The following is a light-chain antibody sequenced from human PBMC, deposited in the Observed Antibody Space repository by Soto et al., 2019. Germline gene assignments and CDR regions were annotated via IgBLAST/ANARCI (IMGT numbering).Light chain of an antibody. J-gene: IGKJ4*01. CDR2: AAS. CDR3: QQSYSTPLT. CDR1: QSITTH. Sequence: DIHMTQSLYSLSSSVGYRVTSTCRATQSITTHVNWYQQQPGRAPNLLIYAASGLQSGVPSRFSGSGSGTDFTLTITSLQPEDFATYYCQQSYSTPLTFGGWTKLDIK. V-gene: IGKV1-39*01.